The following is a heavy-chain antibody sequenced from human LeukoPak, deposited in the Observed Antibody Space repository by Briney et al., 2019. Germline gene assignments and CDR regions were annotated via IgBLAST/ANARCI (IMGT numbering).Heavy chain of an antibody. Sequence: GGSLRLSCTASGFTFGDYAMSWFRQAPGKGLEWVGFIRSKAYGGTTEYAASVKGRFTISRDDSKSIAYLQMNSLKTEGTAVYYCTRWYYYDSSGYWIDAFDIWGQGTMVTVSS. CDR2: IRSKAYGGTT. CDR1: GFTFGDYA. V-gene: IGHV3-49*03. D-gene: IGHD3-22*01. J-gene: IGHJ3*02. CDR3: TRWYYYDSSGYWIDAFDI.